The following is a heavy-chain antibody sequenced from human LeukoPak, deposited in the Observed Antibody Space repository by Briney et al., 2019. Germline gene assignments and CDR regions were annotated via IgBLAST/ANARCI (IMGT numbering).Heavy chain of an antibody. Sequence: GGSLRLSCAASGFTFDDYAMHWVRQAPGKGLEWVSFISWNSGNIGYADSVKGRFTISRDNAKNSLYLQMNSLRAEDTALYYCAKDKSRWAPGILTGNGMDVWGQGTTVTVSS. CDR1: GFTFDDYA. CDR2: ISWNSGNI. D-gene: IGHD3-9*01. J-gene: IGHJ6*02. V-gene: IGHV3-9*01. CDR3: AKDKSRWAPGILTGNGMDV.